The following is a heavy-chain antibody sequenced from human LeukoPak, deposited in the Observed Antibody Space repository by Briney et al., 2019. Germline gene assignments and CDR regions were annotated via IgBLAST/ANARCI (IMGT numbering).Heavy chain of an antibody. CDR3: AKDPPPDLMTPYYFDY. CDR1: GFTFSSYA. J-gene: IGHJ4*02. D-gene: IGHD3-16*01. CDR2: ISGSGGNT. Sequence: PGGSLRLSCVASGFTFSSYAMSWVRQAPGKGLEWVSSISGSGGNTYYADSVKGRFTISRDNSKNTLYLQMNSLRAEDTAVYYCAKDPPPDLMTPYYFDYWGQGTLVTVSS. V-gene: IGHV3-23*01.